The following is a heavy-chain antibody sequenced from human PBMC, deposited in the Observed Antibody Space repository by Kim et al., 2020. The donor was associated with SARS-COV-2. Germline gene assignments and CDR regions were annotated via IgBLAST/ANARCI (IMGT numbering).Heavy chain of an antibody. Sequence: SETLSLTCSVSGGSISSYYWSWIRQSPGRGLEWIGYIHDSGSTSYNHSLKSRVTISTDTPKNQFSLRLSSVTAADTAVYYCAREGYSGYELWEASYDYYG. V-gene: IGHV4-59*12. J-gene: IGHJ6*01. D-gene: IGHD5-12*01. CDR3: AREGYSGYELWEASYDYYG. CDR1: GGSISSYY. CDR2: IHDSGST.